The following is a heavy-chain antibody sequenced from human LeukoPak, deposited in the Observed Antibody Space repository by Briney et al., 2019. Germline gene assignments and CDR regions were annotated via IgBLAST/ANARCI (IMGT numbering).Heavy chain of an antibody. V-gene: IGHV3-7*02. CDR3: ATDRGR. Sequence: PGGSLRLSCAASGFIFSNYWMTWVRQAPGKGLEWVANIKRDGSDKYFVDSVRGRFTISRDNAKNTLYLQMNSLRAEDTAVYYCATDRGRWGQGTLVTVSS. CDR2: IKRDGSDK. D-gene: IGHD1-26*01. J-gene: IGHJ4*02. CDR1: GFIFSNYW.